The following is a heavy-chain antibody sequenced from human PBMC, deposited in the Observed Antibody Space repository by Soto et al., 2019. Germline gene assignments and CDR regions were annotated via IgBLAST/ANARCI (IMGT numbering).Heavy chain of an antibody. CDR1: GFTFSSYG. Sequence: QVQLVESGGGVVQPGRSLRLSCAASGFTFSSYGMHWVRQAPGKGLEWVAVISYDGSNKYYADSVKRRFTISRDNSKNTLYLQMNSLRAEDTAVYYCAKPDAGSPALKYWGQGTLVTVSS. CDR2: ISYDGSNK. J-gene: IGHJ4*02. CDR3: AKPDAGSPALKY. V-gene: IGHV3-30*18. D-gene: IGHD6-6*01.